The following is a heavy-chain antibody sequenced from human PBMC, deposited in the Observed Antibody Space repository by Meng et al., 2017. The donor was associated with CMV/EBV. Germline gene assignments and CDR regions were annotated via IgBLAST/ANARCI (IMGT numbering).Heavy chain of an antibody. CDR3: AKDLFSPGGNSCFDH. V-gene: IGHV1-18*01. Sequence: ASVNVSCKASGYTFNKHGINWVRQAPGQGLEWMGWINLWNGKIESAQKFQGRITLTTDASTSTVYMELRSLTSDDTAVYYCAKDLFSPGGNSCFDHWGQGTLVTVSS. D-gene: IGHD3-16*01. J-gene: IGHJ4*02. CDR1: GYTFNKHG. CDR2: INLWNGKI.